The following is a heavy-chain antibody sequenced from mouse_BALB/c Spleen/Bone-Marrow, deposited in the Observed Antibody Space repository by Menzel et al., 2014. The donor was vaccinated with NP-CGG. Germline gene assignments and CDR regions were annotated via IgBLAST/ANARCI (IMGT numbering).Heavy chain of an antibody. J-gene: IGHJ3*01. CDR2: IYPGDGDT. D-gene: IGHD4-1*01. CDR3: ARTWEFAY. Sequence: QVRLQQSGAELARPGASVKLSCKASGYTFTSYWMQWVKQRPGQGLAWIGAIYPGDGDTRYTQKFKGKATLTADKSSSTAYMQLSSLASEDSAVYYCARTWEFAYGGQGTLVTVSA. CDR1: GYTFTSYW. V-gene: IGHV1-87*01.